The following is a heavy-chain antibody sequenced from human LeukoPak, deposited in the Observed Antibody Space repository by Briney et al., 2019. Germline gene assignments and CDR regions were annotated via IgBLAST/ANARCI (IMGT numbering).Heavy chain of an antibody. V-gene: IGHV1-2*02. D-gene: IGHD6-13*01. J-gene: IGHJ4*02. CDR2: INPNSGGT. Sequence: GASVKVSCKASGYTFTGYYMHWVRQAPGQGLEWMGWINPNSGGTNYAQKLQGRVTMTRDTSISTAYMELSRLRSDDTAVYYCARDVIAAAGNFDYWGQGTLVTVSS. CDR3: ARDVIAAAGNFDY. CDR1: GYTFTGYY.